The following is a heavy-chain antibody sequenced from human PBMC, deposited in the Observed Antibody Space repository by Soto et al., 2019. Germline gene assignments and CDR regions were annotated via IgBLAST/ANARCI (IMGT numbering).Heavy chain of an antibody. V-gene: IGHV1-69*02. CDR2: IIPILGIA. Sequence: QVQLVQSGAEVKKPGSSVKVSCKASGGTFSSYTISWVRQAPGQGLEWMGRIIPILGIANYAQKFQGRVTITADKSTSTAYMELSRLRSEDTGVYYCARYSYRSFDYWGQGTLVTVSS. CDR1: GGTFSSYT. CDR3: ARYSYRSFDY. D-gene: IGHD2-21*01. J-gene: IGHJ4*02.